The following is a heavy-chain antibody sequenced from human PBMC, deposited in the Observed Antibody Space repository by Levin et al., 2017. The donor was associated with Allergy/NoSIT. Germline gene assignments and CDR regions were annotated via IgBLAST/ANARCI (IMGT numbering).Heavy chain of an antibody. CDR3: ARGYLITVHGNYFDY. D-gene: IGHD3-16*01. J-gene: IGHJ4*02. V-gene: IGHV3-48*03. CDR2: ISHSGGTI. CDR1: GFTFSSYE. Sequence: PGGSLRLSCAASGFTFSSYEMNWVRQAPGKGLEWVSYISHSGGTISYADSVKGRFTISRDKAKNSLYLQINSLRAEDTAVYYCARGYLITVHGNYFDYWGQGALVTVSS.